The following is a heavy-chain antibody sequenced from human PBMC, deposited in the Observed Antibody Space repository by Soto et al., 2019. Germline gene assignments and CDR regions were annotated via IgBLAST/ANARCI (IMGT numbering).Heavy chain of an antibody. V-gene: IGHV3-7*03. J-gene: IGHJ5*02. CDR1: GFSFSNYW. D-gene: IGHD6-19*01. Sequence: EVQLVESGGGLVQPGGSLRLSCAASGFSFSNYWMNWVRLAPGKGPEWVANIRKDGSEKIYVDSVEGRFTISRDNAKNSLFLQMNNLRADEAAMYYCVGGTGWLMDTWGQGTPVIVSS. CDR2: IRKDGSEK. CDR3: VGGTGWLMDT.